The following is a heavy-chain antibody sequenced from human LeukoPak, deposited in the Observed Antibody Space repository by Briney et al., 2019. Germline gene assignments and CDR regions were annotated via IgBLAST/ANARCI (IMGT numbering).Heavy chain of an antibody. J-gene: IGHJ4*02. V-gene: IGHV3-23*01. CDR3: AKGTGIAAAGPDLAWDY. D-gene: IGHD6-13*01. Sequence: PGGSLRLSCAASGFTFSSYAMSWVRQAPGKGLEWVSAISGSGGSTYYADSVKGRFTISRDNSKNTLYLQMNRLRAQDTAVYYCAKGTGIAAAGPDLAWDYWGQGTLVTVSS. CDR2: ISGSGGST. CDR1: GFTFSSYA.